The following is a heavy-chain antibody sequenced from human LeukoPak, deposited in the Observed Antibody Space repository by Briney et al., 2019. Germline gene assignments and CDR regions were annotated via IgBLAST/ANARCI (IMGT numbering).Heavy chain of an antibody. CDR3: ARSYSSSWYNFDY. CDR2: IYYSGST. D-gene: IGHD6-13*01. Sequence: SETLSLTCTVSGGSISSSSYYWGWIRQPPGKGLEWIGSIYYSGSTYYNPSLKSRVTISVDTSKNQFSLKLSSVTAADTAVYYCARSYSSSWYNFDYWGQGTLVTVSS. CDR1: GGSISSSSYY. V-gene: IGHV4-39*01. J-gene: IGHJ4*02.